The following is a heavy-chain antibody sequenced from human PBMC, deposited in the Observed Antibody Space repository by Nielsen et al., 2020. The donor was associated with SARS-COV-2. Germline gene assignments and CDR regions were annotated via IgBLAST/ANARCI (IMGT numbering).Heavy chain of an antibody. CDR2: ISSSSSYI. CDR1: GFTFSSYS. D-gene: IGHD6-6*01. Sequence: GESLKISCAASGFTFSSYSMNWVRQAPGKGLEWVSSISSSSSYIYYADSVKGRFTISRDNAKNSLYLQMNSLRAEDTALYHCARGYSSSSVGWFDPWGQGTLVTVSS. CDR3: ARGYSSSSVGWFDP. J-gene: IGHJ5*02. V-gene: IGHV3-21*04.